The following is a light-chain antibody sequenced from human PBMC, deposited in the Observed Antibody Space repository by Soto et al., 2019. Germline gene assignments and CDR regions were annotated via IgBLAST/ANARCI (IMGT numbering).Light chain of an antibody. CDR1: QSVGSY. CDR3: QQRSKWLT. J-gene: IGKJ4*01. CDR2: DAS. V-gene: IGKV3-11*01. Sequence: EIVLTQSPATLSLSPGERATLSCRASQSVGSYLAWYQQKPGQAPRLLIYDASNRATGIPARFSGSVSGTDFTLTISSLEPEDFTVYFCQQRSKWLTFGGGTKLEIK.